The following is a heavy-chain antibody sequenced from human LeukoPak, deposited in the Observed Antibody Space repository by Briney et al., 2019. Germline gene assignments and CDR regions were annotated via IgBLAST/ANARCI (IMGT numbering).Heavy chain of an antibody. Sequence: GGSLRLSCAASGFTFSSYAMSWVRQAPGKGLEWVSAISGSGGSTYYADSVKGRFTISRDNSKNTLYLQMNSLRAEDTAVYYCARSPEGGYGDYYEANFDYWGQGTLVTVSS. V-gene: IGHV3-23*01. CDR3: ARSPEGGYGDYYEANFDY. CDR2: ISGSGGST. D-gene: IGHD4-17*01. CDR1: GFTFSSYA. J-gene: IGHJ4*02.